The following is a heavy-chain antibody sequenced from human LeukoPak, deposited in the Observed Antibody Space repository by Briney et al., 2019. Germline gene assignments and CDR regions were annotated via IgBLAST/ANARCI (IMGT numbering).Heavy chain of an antibody. CDR2: INPNSGGT. J-gene: IGHJ6*02. Sequence: ASVKVSCKASGYTFTGYYMHWVRQAPGQGLERMGWINPNSGGTNYAQKFQGRVTMTRDTSISTAYMELSRLRSDDTAVYYCARELPKYCSGGSCYYYYGMDVWGQGTTVTVSS. CDR3: ARELPKYCSGGSCYYYYGMDV. CDR1: GYTFTGYY. D-gene: IGHD2-15*01. V-gene: IGHV1-2*02.